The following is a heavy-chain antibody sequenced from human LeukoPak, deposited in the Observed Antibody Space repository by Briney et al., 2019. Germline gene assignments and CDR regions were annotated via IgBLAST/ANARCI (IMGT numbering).Heavy chain of an antibody. V-gene: IGHV1-46*01. CDR3: ARDNSRASGSFDY. CDR1: GYTFTGYY. D-gene: IGHD1-26*01. CDR2: INPSGGST. J-gene: IGHJ4*02. Sequence: ASVKVSCKASGYTFTGYYMHWVRQAPGQGLEWMGMINPSGGSTSYAQKFQGRVTITADKSTSTAYMELSSLRSEDTAVYYCARDNSRASGSFDYWGQGTLVTVSS.